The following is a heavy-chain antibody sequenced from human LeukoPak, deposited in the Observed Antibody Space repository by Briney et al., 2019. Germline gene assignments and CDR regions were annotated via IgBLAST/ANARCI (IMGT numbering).Heavy chain of an antibody. D-gene: IGHD3-3*02. CDR2: IFYAGST. V-gene: IGHV4-28*01. J-gene: IGHJ4*02. CDR3: ARIGPILGAAWVDY. Sequence: NPSDTLSLTCAVSGYSISSNHWWGWTRQPPGKGLEWIGYIFYAGSTYYNPSLKSRVTMSVDTSKNQFSLRLSSVTAVDTAVYYCARIGPILGAAWVDYWGQGTLVSVSS. CDR1: GYSISSNHW.